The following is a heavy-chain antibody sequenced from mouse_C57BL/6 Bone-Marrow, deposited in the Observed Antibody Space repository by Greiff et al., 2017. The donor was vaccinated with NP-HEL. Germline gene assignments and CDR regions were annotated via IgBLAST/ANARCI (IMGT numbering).Heavy chain of an antibody. D-gene: IGHD6-1*01. J-gene: IGHJ2*01. CDR3: ARHGASLHYFDY. V-gene: IGHV5-6*01. CDR1: GFTFSSYG. CDR2: ISSGGSYT. Sequence: EVKVVESGGDLVKPGGSLKLSCAASGFTFSSYGMSWVRQTPDKRLEWVATISSGGSYTYYPDSVKGRFTISRDNAKNTLYLQMSSLKSEDTAMYYCARHGASLHYFDYWGQGTTLTVSS.